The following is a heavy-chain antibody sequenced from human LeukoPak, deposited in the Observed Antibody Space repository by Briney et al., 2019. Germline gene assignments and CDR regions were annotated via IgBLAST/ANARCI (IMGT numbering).Heavy chain of an antibody. Sequence: PSETLSLTCAVYGGSFSGYYWSWIRQSPGKGLEWIGEINHSGSTNYNPSLKSRVTISVDTSKNQFSLKLSSVTAADTAVYYCARGDKSYGSFDYWGQGTLVTVSS. D-gene: IGHD5-18*01. V-gene: IGHV4-34*01. CDR3: ARGDKSYGSFDY. CDR1: GGSFSGYY. CDR2: INHSGST. J-gene: IGHJ4*02.